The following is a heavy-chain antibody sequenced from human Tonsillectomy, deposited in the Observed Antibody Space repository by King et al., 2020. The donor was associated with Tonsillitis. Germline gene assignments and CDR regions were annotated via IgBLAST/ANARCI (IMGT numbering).Heavy chain of an antibody. CDR3: ARYVSGSFDY. J-gene: IGHJ4*02. CDR2: MYYRETF. V-gene: IGHV4-39*01. Sequence: QLQLQESGPGVVKPSETLSLTCTVSGGSISSSDHYLAWIRQPPGKGLEWIGYMYYRETFFSNPSLRSRITISVGTSENRFSLKLGSGTAADTAVYFCARYVSGSFDYWGQGALVTVSS. D-gene: IGHD1-26*01. CDR1: GGSISSSDHY.